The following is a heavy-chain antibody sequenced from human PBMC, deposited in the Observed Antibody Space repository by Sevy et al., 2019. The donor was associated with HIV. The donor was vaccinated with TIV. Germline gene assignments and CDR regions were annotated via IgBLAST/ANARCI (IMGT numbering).Heavy chain of an antibody. J-gene: IGHJ1*01. CDR1: GLTFRSFS. Sequence: GGSLRLSCAASGLTFRSFSMHWVRQAPGKWLEWVTTVSYDGSNTYYADSVKGRFAVFRDNSRNLLNLQMNNLRPEDTAVYYCALERLSSDVAEYFQNWGQGIPVTVSS. D-gene: IGHD1-1*01. V-gene: IGHV3-30*09. CDR2: VSYDGSNT. CDR3: ALERLSSDVAEYFQN.